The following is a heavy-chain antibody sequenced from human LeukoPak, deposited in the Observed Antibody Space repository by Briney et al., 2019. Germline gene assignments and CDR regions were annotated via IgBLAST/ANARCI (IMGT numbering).Heavy chain of an antibody. J-gene: IGHJ4*02. V-gene: IGHV4-59*01. CDR2: IYYSGTT. CDR1: GDSISRYY. Sequence: KTSETLSLTCTVSGDSISRYYWSWIRQPPGKGLDWIGYIYYSGTTNYNPSLKSRVTISVDTSKNQFSLKLSSVTAADTAVYYCARSHSYYDRSGYSGIDYWGQGALVTVAS. CDR3: ARSHSYYDRSGYSGIDY. D-gene: IGHD3-22*01.